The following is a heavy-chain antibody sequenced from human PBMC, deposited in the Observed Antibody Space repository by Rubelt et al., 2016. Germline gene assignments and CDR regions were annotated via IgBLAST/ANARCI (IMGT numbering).Heavy chain of an antibody. J-gene: IGHJ4*02. CDR3: ARGTQTYYDSSGYPY. V-gene: IGHV4-34*13. D-gene: IGHD3-22*01. Sequence: NPSLKSRVTISVDTSKNQFSLKLSSVTAADTAVYYCARGTQTYYDSSGYPYWGQGTLVTVSS.